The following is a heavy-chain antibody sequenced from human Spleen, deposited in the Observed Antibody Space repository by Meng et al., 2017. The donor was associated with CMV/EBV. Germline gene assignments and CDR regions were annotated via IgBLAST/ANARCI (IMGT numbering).Heavy chain of an antibody. D-gene: IGHD4-11*01. CDR3: ARDRGPTVTTGDWYFDL. CDR1: GGSISADTYY. CDR2: IHHSGST. Sequence: SETLSLTCSVSGGSISADTYYWGWIRQPPGKGLEWIGSIHHSGSTNYNPSLKSRVAISVDTSKNQFSLKLSSVTAADTAVYHCARDRGPTVTTGDWYFDLWGRGTLVTVSS. V-gene: IGHV4-39*07. J-gene: IGHJ2*01.